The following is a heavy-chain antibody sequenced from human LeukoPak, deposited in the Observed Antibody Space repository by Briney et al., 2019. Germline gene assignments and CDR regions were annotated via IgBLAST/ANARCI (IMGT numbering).Heavy chain of an antibody. Sequence: PGGSLRLSCAASGFTFSSYWMHWVRHAPGKGLVWVSRINSDGSSTSYADSVKGRFTISRDNAKNTLYLQMNSLRAEDTAVYYCARSIPIPNIPIDYWSQGTLVTVSS. CDR3: ARSIPIPNIPIDY. CDR1: GFTFSSYW. J-gene: IGHJ4*02. D-gene: IGHD2-21*01. V-gene: IGHV3-74*01. CDR2: INSDGSST.